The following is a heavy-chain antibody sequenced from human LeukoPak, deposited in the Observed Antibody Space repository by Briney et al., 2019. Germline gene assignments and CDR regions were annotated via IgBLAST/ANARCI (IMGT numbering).Heavy chain of an antibody. CDR2: INPSGGST. CDR1: GYTFTSYY. CDR3: ARGRYSGSTTPHFDY. J-gene: IGHJ4*02. V-gene: IGHV1-46*01. D-gene: IGHD1-26*01. Sequence: ASVKVSCKASGYTFTSYYMHWVRQAPGQGLEWMGIINPSGGSTSYAQKFQGRVTMTRDTSTSTVYMELSSLRSEDAAVYYCARGRYSGSTTPHFDYWGQGTLVTVSS.